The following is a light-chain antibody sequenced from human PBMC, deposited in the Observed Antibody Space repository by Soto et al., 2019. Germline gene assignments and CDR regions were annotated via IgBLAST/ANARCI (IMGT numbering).Light chain of an antibody. Sequence: DIQMTHSPSTLSASVGDRVTITCRASQSISSWLAWYQQKPGKAPKLLIYDASSLESGVPSRFSGSGSGTEFTLTISSLQPDDFAAYYCQQYNIYPVAFGQGTKVEIK. V-gene: IGKV1-5*01. CDR3: QQYNIYPVA. CDR1: QSISSW. J-gene: IGKJ1*01. CDR2: DAS.